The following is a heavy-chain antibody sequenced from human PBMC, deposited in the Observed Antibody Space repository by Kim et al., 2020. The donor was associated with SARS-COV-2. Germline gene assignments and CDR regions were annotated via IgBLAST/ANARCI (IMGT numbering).Heavy chain of an antibody. CDR1: GYTFTSYG. CDR3: ARGGYCSGGSCYPTSFDI. V-gene: IGHV1-18*01. D-gene: IGHD2-15*01. Sequence: ASVKVSCKASGYTFTSYGISWVRQAPGQGLEWMGWISAYNGNTNYAQKLQGRVTMTTDTSTSTAYMELRSLRSDDTAVYYCARGGYCSGGSCYPTSFDIWGQGTMVTVSS. CDR2: ISAYNGNT. J-gene: IGHJ3*02.